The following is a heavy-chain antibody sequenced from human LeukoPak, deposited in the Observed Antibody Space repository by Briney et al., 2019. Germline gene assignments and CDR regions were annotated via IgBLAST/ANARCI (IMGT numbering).Heavy chain of an antibody. Sequence: GGSLRLSCAASGFTFSSYDMHWVRHAKGKGLEWVSAIGTAGDTYYPGSVKGRFTISRENAKNSLYLQMNSLRAGDTAVYYCARGNARGEFDYWGQGTLVTVSS. V-gene: IGHV3-13*01. D-gene: IGHD3-10*01. CDR2: IGTAGDT. CDR1: GFTFSSYD. CDR3: ARGNARGEFDY. J-gene: IGHJ4*02.